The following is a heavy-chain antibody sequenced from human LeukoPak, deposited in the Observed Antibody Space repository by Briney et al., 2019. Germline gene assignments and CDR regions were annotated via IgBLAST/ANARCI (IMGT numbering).Heavy chain of an antibody. D-gene: IGHD2/OR15-2a*01. CDR2: ISGSGDST. CDR1: GFTFSSYA. CDR3: VKTPYSSTWYVGDS. Sequence: GGSLRLSCAASGFTFSSYAMSWVRQAPGKGLEWVSAISGSGDSTYYADSVKGRFTISRDNSKNTLYLQMSSLRPEDSAVYYCVKTPYSSTWYVGDSWGQGTLVTVSS. J-gene: IGHJ4*02. V-gene: IGHV3-23*01.